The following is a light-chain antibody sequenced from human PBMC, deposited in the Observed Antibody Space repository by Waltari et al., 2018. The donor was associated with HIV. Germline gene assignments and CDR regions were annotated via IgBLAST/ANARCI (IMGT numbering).Light chain of an antibody. CDR1: SSNIGSNY. Sequence: QSVLTQPPSASGTPGQRVTISCSGSSSNIGSNYVYWYQQLPGTAPKLLIYRNKQRPSGVPDRLSVSQSGTPASLACSGLRSEDRADYYCAAWDDSLSGLVFGGGTKLTVL. V-gene: IGLV1-47*01. CDR2: RNK. CDR3: AAWDDSLSGLV. J-gene: IGLJ3*02.